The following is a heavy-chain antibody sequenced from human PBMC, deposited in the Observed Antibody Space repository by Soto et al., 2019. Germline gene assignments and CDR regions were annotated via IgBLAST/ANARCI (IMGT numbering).Heavy chain of an antibody. CDR3: ARDRIVGSSSTTFDF. Sequence: ASVKVSCKASGYTFTSYGISWVRQAPGQGLEWMGWISAYNGNTNYAQKLQDRVTMTTDTSTSPDYMELRSLRSDVSALYYCARDRIVGSSSTTFDFWGQGTLVTVSS. CDR2: ISAYNGNT. J-gene: IGHJ4*02. CDR1: GYTFTSYG. V-gene: IGHV1-18*01. D-gene: IGHD1-26*01.